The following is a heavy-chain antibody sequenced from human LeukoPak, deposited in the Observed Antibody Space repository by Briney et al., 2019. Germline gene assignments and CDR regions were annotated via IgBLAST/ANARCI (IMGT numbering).Heavy chain of an antibody. CDR2: MNPNSGNT. D-gene: IGHD3-3*01. V-gene: IGHV1-8*01. CDR1: GYTFTSYD. CDR3: ARGTEITIFGVVIISWFDP. J-gene: IGHJ5*02. Sequence: ASVKVSCKASGYTFTSYDINWVRQATGQGLEWMGWMNPNSGNTGYAQKFQGRVTMTRNTSISTAYMELSGLRSEDTAVYYCARGTEITIFGVVIISWFDPWGQGTLVTVSS.